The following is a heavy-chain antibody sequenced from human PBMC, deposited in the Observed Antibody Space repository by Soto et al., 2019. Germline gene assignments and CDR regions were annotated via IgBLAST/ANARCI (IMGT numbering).Heavy chain of an antibody. Sequence: GGSLRLSWAASGFTFSSYSMNCVRQAPGKGLEWVSSISSSSSYIYYADSVKGRFTISRDNAKNSLYLQMNSLRAEDTAVYYCAREGELRYYYGMDVWGQGTTVTVSS. CDR1: GFTFSSYS. D-gene: IGHD1-26*01. J-gene: IGHJ6*02. CDR3: AREGELRYYYGMDV. CDR2: ISSSSSYI. V-gene: IGHV3-21*01.